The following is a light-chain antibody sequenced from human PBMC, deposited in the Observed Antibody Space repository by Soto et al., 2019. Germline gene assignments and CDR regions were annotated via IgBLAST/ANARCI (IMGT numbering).Light chain of an antibody. J-gene: IGLJ2*01. V-gene: IGLV2-14*01. CDR1: GSDIGGYNY. CDR2: DVR. CDR3: SAYTGSNTVL. Sequence: QSALTQAASVSGSHGQSITISCTGTGSDIGGYNYFSWYQQHPGKAPKLVIYDVRHRPSGVSNRFSGSKSGNTASLTISGLQAEDEADYYCSAYTGSNTVLFGGGTKLTVL.